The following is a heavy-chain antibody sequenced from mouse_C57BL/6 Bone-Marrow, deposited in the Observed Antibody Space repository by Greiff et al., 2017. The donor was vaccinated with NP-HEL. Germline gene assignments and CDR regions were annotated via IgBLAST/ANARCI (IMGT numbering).Heavy chain of an antibody. Sequence: EVMLVESGGGLVKPGGSLKLSCAASGFTFSDDGMHWVRQAPEKGLEWVAYISSGSSTIDYADTVKGRLTFSRANAKNTLFLQMTRLRSEDTAMYYCARPGGSSLIAYWGQGTLVTVTA. V-gene: IGHV5-17*01. J-gene: IGHJ3*01. CDR2: ISSGSSTI. CDR3: ARPGGSSLIAY. D-gene: IGHD1-1*01. CDR1: GFTFSDDG.